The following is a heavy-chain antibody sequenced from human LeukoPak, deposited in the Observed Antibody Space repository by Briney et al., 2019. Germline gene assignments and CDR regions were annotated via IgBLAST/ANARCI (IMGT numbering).Heavy chain of an antibody. V-gene: IGHV4-59*12. CDR1: GGSISSYY. D-gene: IGHD6-13*01. CDR2: IYHSGST. J-gene: IGHJ4*02. Sequence: SETLSLTCTVSGGSISSYYWSWIRQPPGKGLEWIGSIYHSGSTYYNPSLKSRVTISVDTSKNQFSLKLSSVTAADTAVYYCARNAPSSGRSGSSWLNFDYWGQGTLVTVSS. CDR3: ARNAPSSGRSGSSWLNFDY.